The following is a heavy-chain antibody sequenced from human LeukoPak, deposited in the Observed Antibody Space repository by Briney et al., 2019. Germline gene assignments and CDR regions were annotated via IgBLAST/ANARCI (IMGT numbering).Heavy chain of an antibody. D-gene: IGHD2-2*01. CDR2: INPGDSDT. J-gene: IGHJ4*02. V-gene: IGHV5-51*01. Sequence: GESLKISCKGSGYNFASYWIGWVRQMPGKGLEWMGNINPGDSDTRYSPSFQGQVTMTVDKAINTAYLHWISLKASDTAMYYCTRYQASPGRDYCDYWGQATLNTVSA. CDR3: TRYQASPGRDYCDY. CDR1: GYNFASYW.